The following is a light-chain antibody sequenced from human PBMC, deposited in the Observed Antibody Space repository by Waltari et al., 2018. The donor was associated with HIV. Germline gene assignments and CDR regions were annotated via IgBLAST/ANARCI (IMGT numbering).Light chain of an antibody. CDR3: CSYAGRYTYV. CDR2: DVT. J-gene: IGLJ1*01. Sequence: QSALTQPRSVSGSPGQSATISCPGTSSDVGGYNYVSWYQHHPGKAPKFMIYDVTKRPSGVPDRFSGSKSGNTASLTISGLQAEDEADYYCCSYAGRYTYVFGTGTKVTVL. V-gene: IGLV2-11*01. CDR1: SSDVGGYNY.